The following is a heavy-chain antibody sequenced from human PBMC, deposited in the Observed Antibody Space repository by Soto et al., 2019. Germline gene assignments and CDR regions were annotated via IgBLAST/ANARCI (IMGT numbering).Heavy chain of an antibody. CDR1: GFTFDDYA. J-gene: IGHJ5*02. Sequence: SLRLSCAASGFTFDDYAMHWVRQAPGKGLEWVSGISWNSGSIGYADSVKGRFTISRDNAKNSLYLQMNSLRAEDTALYYCAKDIRALWFGEGFDPWGQGTLVTVSS. CDR3: AKDIRALWFGEGFDP. D-gene: IGHD3-10*01. CDR2: ISWNSGSI. V-gene: IGHV3-9*01.